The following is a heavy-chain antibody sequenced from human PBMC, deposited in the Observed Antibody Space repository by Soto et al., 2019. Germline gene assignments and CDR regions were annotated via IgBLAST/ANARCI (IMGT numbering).Heavy chain of an antibody. Sequence: LRLSCTFSGFTSDDYDYALTWVRQAPGKGLQWLGLIRGSTYVGTTEYAASVKGRFTISRDDSKGITYLQMNSLKTEDTAVYYCSRDGDFYGLDVWGQGTTVPVSS. D-gene: IGHD3-3*01. V-gene: IGHV3-49*04. CDR2: IRGSTYVGTT. CDR1: GFTSDDYDYA. J-gene: IGHJ6*02. CDR3: SRDGDFYGLDV.